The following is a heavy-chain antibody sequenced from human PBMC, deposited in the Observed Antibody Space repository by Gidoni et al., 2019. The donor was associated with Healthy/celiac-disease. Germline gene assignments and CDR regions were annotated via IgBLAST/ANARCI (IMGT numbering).Heavy chain of an antibody. Sequence: EVQLVESGGGLVKPGGSLRLSCAASGFTFSSYSMNWVRQAPGKGLGWVSSISSSSSYIYYADSVKGRFTISRDNAKNSLYLQMNSLRAEDTAVYYCARAEWELPFFDYWGQGTLVTVSS. D-gene: IGHD1-26*01. CDR2: ISSSSSYI. J-gene: IGHJ4*02. CDR1: GFTFSSYS. V-gene: IGHV3-21*01. CDR3: ARAEWELPFFDY.